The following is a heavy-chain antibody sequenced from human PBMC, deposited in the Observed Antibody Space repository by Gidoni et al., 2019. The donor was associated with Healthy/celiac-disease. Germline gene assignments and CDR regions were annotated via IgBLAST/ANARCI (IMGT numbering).Heavy chain of an antibody. CDR1: GFTFSSYG. CDR3: ARHSYYYGSGSYNPPDY. CDR2: LSYDGSNK. D-gene: IGHD3-10*01. J-gene: IGHJ4*02. V-gene: IGHV3-30*03. Sequence: QVQLVESGGGVVQPGRSLRLSCAASGFTFSSYGMNWVRQAPGKGLEWVAVLSYDGSNKYYADSVKGRFTISRDNSKNTLYLQMNSLRAEDTAVYYCARHSYYYGSGSYNPPDYWGQGTLVTVSS.